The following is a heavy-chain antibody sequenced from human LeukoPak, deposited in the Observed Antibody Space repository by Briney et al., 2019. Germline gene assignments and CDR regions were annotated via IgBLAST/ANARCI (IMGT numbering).Heavy chain of an antibody. Sequence: GGSLRLSCAASGFTFSTYTMNWVRQAPGKGLEWVSSISSSSSYIAYSDSVKGRFTISRDNAKNSLYLQMNSLRDEDTALYYCARDGGFGFLAAFDIWGQGTMVTVSS. CDR3: ARDGGFGFLAAFDI. CDR2: ISSSSSYI. J-gene: IGHJ3*02. D-gene: IGHD3-10*01. V-gene: IGHV3-21*01. CDR1: GFTFSTYT.